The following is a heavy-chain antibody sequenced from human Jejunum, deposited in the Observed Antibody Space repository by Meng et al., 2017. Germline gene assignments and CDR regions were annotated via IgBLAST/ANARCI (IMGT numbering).Heavy chain of an antibody. CDR1: GFTFSTYE. V-gene: IGHV3-48*03. J-gene: IGHJ4*02. CDR3: ARALRDSFLNFDW. Sequence: GESLKISCAASGFTFSTYEMNWVRQAPGKGLEWISYISSSGTGIHYADSVKGRFTISRDNAKNSLYLQMNRLRAEDTAVYYCARALRDSFLNFDWWGQGTLVTVSS. D-gene: IGHD5-24*01. CDR2: ISSSGTGI.